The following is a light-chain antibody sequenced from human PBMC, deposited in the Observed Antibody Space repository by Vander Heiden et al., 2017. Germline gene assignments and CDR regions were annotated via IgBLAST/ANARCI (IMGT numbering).Light chain of an antibody. CDR3: QSYDNRLSGVV. Sequence: QSVLTQPPSVSGAPGQRVTISCTRSSPNIGAGYELHWYQHLPGTAPTLLIYVNSNRPSGVPDRFSGSKSGTSASLAITGLQAEDEADYYCQSYDNRLSGVVFGGGTKLTVL. CDR1: SPNIGAGYE. V-gene: IGLV1-40*01. CDR2: VNS. J-gene: IGLJ2*01.